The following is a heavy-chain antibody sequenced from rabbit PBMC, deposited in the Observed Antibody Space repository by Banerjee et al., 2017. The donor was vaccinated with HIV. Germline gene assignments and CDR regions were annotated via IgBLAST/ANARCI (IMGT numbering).Heavy chain of an antibody. Sequence: QEQLVESGGGLVQPEGSLTLTCKASGLDFSSYYMNWVRQAPGKGLEWIGRIYAGKGSSDYANWVNGRFTISSDSAQNTVDLQMNSLTAADTATYFCARIDPRYYSSDWDYFNLWGPGTLVTDS. J-gene: IGHJ4*01. D-gene: IGHD4-1*01. CDR3: ARIDPRYYSSDWDYFNL. CDR2: IYAGKGSS. CDR1: GLDFSSYY. V-gene: IGHV1S47*01.